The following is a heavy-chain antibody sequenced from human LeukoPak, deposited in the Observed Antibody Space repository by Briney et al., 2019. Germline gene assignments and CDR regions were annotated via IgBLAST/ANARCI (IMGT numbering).Heavy chain of an antibody. CDR3: AKARNDYGDYGSEY. Sequence: GGSLRLSCAASGLIFSSCAMTWVRQAPKGLEWVSGISGSGGSTYYADSVKGRFTISRDNSKNTVYLQMNSLRAEDTAVYYCAKARNDYGDYGSEYWGQGTLVTVSS. J-gene: IGHJ4*02. CDR2: ISGSGGST. D-gene: IGHD4-17*01. CDR1: GLIFSSCA. V-gene: IGHV3-23*01.